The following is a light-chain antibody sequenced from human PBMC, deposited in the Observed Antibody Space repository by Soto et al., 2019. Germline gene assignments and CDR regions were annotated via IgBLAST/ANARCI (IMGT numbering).Light chain of an antibody. Sequence: DVQMTQSPSSLSVSVGDRVTITCRTSQNIATYLNWYQHKPGRAPNLLIYAASSLQSGVPSRFSGSGSGTDFTLTISRLQPEDFATYYCQQSYSMPYTFGQGTRLEIK. CDR2: AAS. CDR1: QNIATY. V-gene: IGKV1-39*01. J-gene: IGKJ2*01. CDR3: QQSYSMPYT.